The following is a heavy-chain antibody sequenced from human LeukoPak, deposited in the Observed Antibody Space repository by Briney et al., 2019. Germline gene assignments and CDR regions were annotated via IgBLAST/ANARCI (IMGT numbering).Heavy chain of an antibody. Sequence: PGGSLRLSCAASGFTFSSYSMNWVRQAPGKGLEWVSYISSSSSPISYADSVKGRFTISRDNAKNSLYLQMNSLRAEDTAVYYCARISLVGATTGFDYWGQGALVTVSS. CDR2: ISSSSSPI. V-gene: IGHV3-48*01. CDR1: GFTFSSYS. D-gene: IGHD1-26*01. J-gene: IGHJ4*02. CDR3: ARISLVGATTGFDY.